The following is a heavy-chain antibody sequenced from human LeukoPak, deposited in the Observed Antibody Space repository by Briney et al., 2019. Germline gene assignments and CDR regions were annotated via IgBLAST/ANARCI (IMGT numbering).Heavy chain of an antibody. CDR1: GFTVSSNY. Sequence: RTGGSLRLSCAASGFTVSSNYMTWVRQAPGKGLEWVSGINWSGGRTGYADSLKGRFTISRDNAKNTLYLQMNSLRDEDTALYYCARDLTTSDNWGQGTLVTVSS. CDR3: ARDLTTSDN. D-gene: IGHD1/OR15-1a*01. V-gene: IGHV3-20*04. CDR2: INWSGGRT. J-gene: IGHJ4*02.